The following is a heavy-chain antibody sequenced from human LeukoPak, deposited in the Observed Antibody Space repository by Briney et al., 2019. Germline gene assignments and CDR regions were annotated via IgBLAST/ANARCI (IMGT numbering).Heavy chain of an antibody. V-gene: IGHV4-39*01. CDR1: AVSVSSSSYC. J-gene: IGHJ4*02. D-gene: IGHD1-26*01. CDR3: ARPSSGGRGGSTTPPFDS. CDR2: ICFGGST. Sequence: SETLSLTCTVAAVSVSSSSYCWAWIRQPPGKGLEWIGSICFGGSTYYNPSLKSRVTISVETSKNQISLKLTSMTAADTAVFFCARPSSGGRGGSTTPPFDSWGQGTLVTVSS.